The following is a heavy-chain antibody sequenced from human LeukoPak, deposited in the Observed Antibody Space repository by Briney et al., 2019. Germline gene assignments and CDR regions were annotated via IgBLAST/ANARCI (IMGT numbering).Heavy chain of an antibody. CDR2: INAGNGNT. CDR1: GYTFTSYA. J-gene: IGHJ4*02. V-gene: IGHV1-3*01. D-gene: IGHD6-13*01. Sequence: ASVKVSCKASGYTFTSYAMHWVRQAPGQRLEWMGWINAGNGNTKYSQKFQGRVTITRDTSASTAYMELSSLRSEDTAVYYCARDEGIAAAGTIGDYWGQGTLVTVSS. CDR3: ARDEGIAAAGTIGDY.